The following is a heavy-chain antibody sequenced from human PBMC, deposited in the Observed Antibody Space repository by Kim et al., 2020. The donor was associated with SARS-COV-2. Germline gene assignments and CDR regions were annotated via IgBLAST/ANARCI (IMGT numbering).Heavy chain of an antibody. D-gene: IGHD4-17*01. Sequence: ASVKVSCKASGYTFTSYYMHWVRQAPGQGLEWMGIINPSGGSTSYAQKFQGRVTMTRDTSTSTVYMELSSLRSEDTAVYYCATHYGDYSRVYGMDVWGQGTTVTVSS. CDR1: GYTFTSYY. CDR3: ATHYGDYSRVYGMDV. V-gene: IGHV1-46*01. CDR2: INPSGGST. J-gene: IGHJ6*02.